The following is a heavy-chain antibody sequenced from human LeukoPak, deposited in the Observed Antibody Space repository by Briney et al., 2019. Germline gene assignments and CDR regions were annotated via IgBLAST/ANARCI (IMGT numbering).Heavy chain of an antibody. J-gene: IGHJ4*02. CDR3: ARDDYSSSSVY. D-gene: IGHD6-6*01. Sequence: GGSLRLSCAASGFTFSSYGTHWVDQAPGKGLEWVAVIWYDGSYKYCADSVRGRFTISRDNAKNSLYLQMNSLRAEDTAVYYCARDDYSSSSVYWGQGTLVTVSS. CDR1: GFTFSSYG. V-gene: IGHV3-33*01. CDR2: IWYDGSYK.